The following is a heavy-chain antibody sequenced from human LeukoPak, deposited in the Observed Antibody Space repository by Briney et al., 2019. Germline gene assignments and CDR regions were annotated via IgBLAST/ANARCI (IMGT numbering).Heavy chain of an antibody. V-gene: IGHV4-39*02. Sequence: NPSETLSLTCSVSGDSISRSSNYWGRIRQSPGKGLEWIASIDFNGNAEYNPSLKSRVTISVDTSKNQFSLKLSSVTAADTAVYYCARDRPLTTVTNTHWFDPWGQGTLVTVSS. CDR2: IDFNGNA. CDR3: ARDRPLTTVTNTHWFDP. CDR1: GDSISRSSNY. J-gene: IGHJ5*02. D-gene: IGHD4-17*01.